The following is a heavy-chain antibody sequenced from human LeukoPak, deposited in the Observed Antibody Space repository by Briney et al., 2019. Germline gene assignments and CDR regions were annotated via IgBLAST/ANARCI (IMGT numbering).Heavy chain of an antibody. CDR1: GFSFSSSW. J-gene: IGHJ4*02. CDR3: ARAGSYYFEF. Sequence: GGSLRLSCVASGFSFSSSWMHWVRHVPGEGLVWVSRMNSDGSTTDHADSVKGRFAISRDNAKNTLYLQMSSLRAEDTAVYYCARAGSYYFEFWGQGTLVTVSS. V-gene: IGHV3-74*01. CDR2: MNSDGSTT.